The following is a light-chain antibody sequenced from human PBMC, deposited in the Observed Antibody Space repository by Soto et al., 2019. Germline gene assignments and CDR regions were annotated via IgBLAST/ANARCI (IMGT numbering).Light chain of an antibody. CDR1: SSDVGRYNY. Sequence: QSVLTQPASVSGSPGQSITISCTGTSSDVGRYNYVSWYQQHPGRAPKLMIYEVTNRPSGVSNRFSGSKSGNTASLTISGLRAEDEAAYYCSSYTRSSTLVIFGGGTKLTVL. CDR2: EVT. J-gene: IGLJ2*01. V-gene: IGLV2-14*01. CDR3: SSYTRSSTLVI.